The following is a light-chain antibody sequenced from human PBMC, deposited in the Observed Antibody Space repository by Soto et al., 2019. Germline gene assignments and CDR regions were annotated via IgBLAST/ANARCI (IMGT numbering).Light chain of an antibody. CDR3: QQYGSSPLT. Sequence: EIVLTQSPDNLSLSPGERATLSCRASQTVNSRFLAWYQQKPGQAPRLLIYGASTRATGIPDRFSGSGSGTDFTLTISRLEPEDFVVYYCQQYGSSPLTFGGGTKVDIK. V-gene: IGKV3-20*01. CDR2: GAS. J-gene: IGKJ4*01. CDR1: QTVNSRF.